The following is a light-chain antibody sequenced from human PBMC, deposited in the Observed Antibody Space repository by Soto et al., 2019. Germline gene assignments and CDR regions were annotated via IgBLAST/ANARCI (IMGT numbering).Light chain of an antibody. Sequence: QSVLTQPASVSGSPGQSITISCTGTSSDVGGYNYVAWYQQHPGKVPRLMIYEVSNRPSGVSNRFSGSKSGSTASLTISGLQAEDEADYYCISYTRSSTSYVFGTGIKVTVL. V-gene: IGLV2-14*01. J-gene: IGLJ1*01. CDR1: SSDVGGYNY. CDR3: ISYTRSSTSYV. CDR2: EVS.